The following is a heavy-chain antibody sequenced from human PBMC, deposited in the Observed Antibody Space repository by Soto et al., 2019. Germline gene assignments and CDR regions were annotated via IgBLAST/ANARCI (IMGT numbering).Heavy chain of an antibody. J-gene: IGHJ4*02. V-gene: IGHV1-2*02. D-gene: IGHD2-15*01. CDR3: ARDIDMDIVVEVAATAPGY. CDR2: INPNSGGT. Sequence: ASVKVSCKASGYTFTGYYMHWVRQAPVQGLEWMGWINPNSGGTNYAQKLQGRVTMTRDPSISTAYMELSRLRSDDTAVYYCARDIDMDIVVEVAATAPGYWGQGTLVTVSS. CDR1: GYTFTGYY.